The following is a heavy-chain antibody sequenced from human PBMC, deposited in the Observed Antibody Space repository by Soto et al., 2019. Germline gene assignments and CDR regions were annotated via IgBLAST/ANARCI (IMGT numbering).Heavy chain of an antibody. J-gene: IGHJ6*03. D-gene: IGHD2-2*01. CDR3: AREVIVVVPATYYYYYMDV. CDR1: GGSFSGYY. CDR2: INHSGST. Sequence: PSETLSLTCAVYGGSFSGYYWSWIRQPPGKGLEWIGEINHSGSTNYNPSLKSRVTISVDTSKNQFSLKLSSVTAADTAVYYCAREVIVVVPATYYYYYMDVWGIGTTVTVSS. V-gene: IGHV4-34*01.